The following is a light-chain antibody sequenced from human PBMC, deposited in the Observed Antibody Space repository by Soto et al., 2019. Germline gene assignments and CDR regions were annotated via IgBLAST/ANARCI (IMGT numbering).Light chain of an antibody. J-gene: IGLJ2*01. CDR3: SSYTITSTLVI. Sequence: QSALTQPASVSGSPGQSISVSCTGSSGDVGSYKYVSWYQQHPGKAPKLIIYAVNKRPSGVSDRFSGSKSGNTASLTISGLQAEDEADYYCSSYTITSTLVIFGGGTKVTVL. V-gene: IGLV2-14*01. CDR1: SGDVGSYKY. CDR2: AVN.